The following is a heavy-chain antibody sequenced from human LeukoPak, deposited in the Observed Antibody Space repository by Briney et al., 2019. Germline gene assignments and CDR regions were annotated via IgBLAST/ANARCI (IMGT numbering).Heavy chain of an antibody. Sequence: GGSLRLSCAASGFTFSSYSMNWVRQAPGKGLEWVAFIRYDEDDKYYADSVKGRFTISRDFSKNTLYLQMNRLRAEDTAVYFCAKSAAAYYDLLSGYDAFDIWGQGTTVTVSS. CDR1: GFTFSSYS. J-gene: IGHJ3*02. V-gene: IGHV3-30*02. D-gene: IGHD3-3*01. CDR2: IRYDEDDK. CDR3: AKSAAAYYDLLSGYDAFDI.